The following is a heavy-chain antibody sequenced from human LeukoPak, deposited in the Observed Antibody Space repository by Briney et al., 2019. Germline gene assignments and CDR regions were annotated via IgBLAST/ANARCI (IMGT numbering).Heavy chain of an antibody. CDR1: GGTFSSYA. D-gene: IGHD3/OR15-3a*01. Sequence: GASVKVSCKASGGTFSSYAISWVRQAPGQGLEWMGWINPNSGGTNYAQKFQGRVTMTRDTSISTAYMELSRLRSDDTAVYYCARDPEEGGLFDYWGQGTLVTVSS. CDR2: INPNSGGT. J-gene: IGHJ4*02. CDR3: ARDPEEGGLFDY. V-gene: IGHV1-2*02.